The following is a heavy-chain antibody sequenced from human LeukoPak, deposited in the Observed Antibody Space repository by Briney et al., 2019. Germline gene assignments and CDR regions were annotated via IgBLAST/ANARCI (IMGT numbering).Heavy chain of an antibody. CDR3: ARGSEIVGATTGYWYFDL. J-gene: IGHJ2*01. CDR1: GFTFSRYE. CDR2: ISSSGTTI. V-gene: IGHV3-48*03. D-gene: IGHD1-26*01. Sequence: PGGSLRLSGAVSGFTFSRYEMNWVRQAPGKGLEWVSYISSSGTTIYYADSVKGRFTISRDNAKNSLYLQMNSLRAEDTAVYYCARGSEIVGATTGYWYFDLWGRGTLVTVSS.